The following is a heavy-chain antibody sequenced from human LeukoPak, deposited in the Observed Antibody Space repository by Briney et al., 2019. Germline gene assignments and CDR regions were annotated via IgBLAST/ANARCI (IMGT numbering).Heavy chain of an antibody. D-gene: IGHD3-22*01. J-gene: IGHJ4*02. V-gene: IGHV1-46*01. CDR3: ARGRVYYDSSGYQGLDY. Sequence: ASVKVSCKASGYTFTSYYMHWVRQAPGQGLEWMGIINPSGGSTSYAQKFQGRVTMTRDTSTSTVYMELSSLRSEDTAVYHCARGRVYYDSSGYQGLDYWGQGTLVTVSS. CDR1: GYTFTSYY. CDR2: INPSGGST.